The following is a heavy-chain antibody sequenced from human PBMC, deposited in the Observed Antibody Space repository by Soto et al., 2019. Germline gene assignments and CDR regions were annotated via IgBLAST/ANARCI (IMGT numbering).Heavy chain of an antibody. CDR1: GFTFRNFA. D-gene: IGHD2-15*01. V-gene: IGHV3-23*01. CDR3: ANLVYCSGSNSPLQL. CDR2: ISGNGGST. J-gene: IGHJ1*01. Sequence: EVQLLESGGGLVQAGGSLRLSCAASGFTFRNFAMSWVRQAPGKGLEWVSTISGNGGSTYSVDSVKGRFTISRDNSKNTLYLQMSSLRVDDTAVYYCANLVYCSGSNSPLQLWGQGTLVTVSS.